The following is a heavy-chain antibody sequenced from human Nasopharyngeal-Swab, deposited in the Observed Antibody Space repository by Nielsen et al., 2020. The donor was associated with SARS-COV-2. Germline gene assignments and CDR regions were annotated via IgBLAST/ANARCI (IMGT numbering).Heavy chain of an antibody. CDR2: INPNSGGT. V-gene: IGHV1-2*06. Sequence: ASVKVSCKASGYTFTGYYMHRVRQAPGQGLEWMGRINPNSGGTNYAQKFQGRVTMTRDTSISTAYMELSRLRSDDTAVYYCARSTIAVAGPIVYWGQGTLVTVSS. CDR3: ARSTIAVAGPIVY. CDR1: GYTFTGYY. J-gene: IGHJ4*02. D-gene: IGHD6-19*01.